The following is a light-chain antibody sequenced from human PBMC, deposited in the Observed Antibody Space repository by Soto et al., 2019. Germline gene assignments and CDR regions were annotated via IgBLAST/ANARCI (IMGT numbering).Light chain of an antibody. V-gene: IGKV3-20*01. CDR2: GAS. J-gene: IGKJ2*01. CDR3: QHYGSSPYT. CDR1: QSVSSTY. Sequence: EIVLTQSPGTLSLSPGERATLSCRASQSVSSTYLAWWYQQKPGQAPRLLIYGASSRATGIPDRFNGSGSGTDFTLTISRLEPEDFAVYYCQHYGSSPYTFGQGTKLEIK.